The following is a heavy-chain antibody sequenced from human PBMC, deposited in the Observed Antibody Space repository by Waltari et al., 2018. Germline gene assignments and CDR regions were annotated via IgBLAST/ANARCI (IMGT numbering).Heavy chain of an antibody. D-gene: IGHD7-27*01. CDR3: ARGGWGFYLDL. CDR2: VSSNGAYI. CDR1: GFTFSTYN. J-gene: IGHJ5*02. V-gene: IGHV3-21*01. Sequence: EVQLMESGGGLVKPGGSLRLSCAASGFTFSTYNMNGVRQAPGKGLEWVSSVSSNGAYIHYGDSVKGRFTISRDNAKTSLYLQMNGLRDEDTAVYYCARGGWGFYLDLWGQGTLVTVSP.